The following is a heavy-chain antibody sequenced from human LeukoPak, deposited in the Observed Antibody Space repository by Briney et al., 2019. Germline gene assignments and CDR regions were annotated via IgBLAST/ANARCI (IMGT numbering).Heavy chain of an antibody. CDR1: GFTFSGYA. J-gene: IGHJ4*02. Sequence: GGSLRLSCAASGFTFSGYAMSWARQAPGKGLEWVSAISDSGDATYYADSVRGRFTISRDNSKNTVYLQMNSLSTEDTAVYYCAKTTTGYSSGRYPGWPVDCWGQGTLVTVSS. CDR2: ISDSGDAT. V-gene: IGHV3-23*01. D-gene: IGHD6-19*01. CDR3: AKTTTGYSSGRYPGWPVDC.